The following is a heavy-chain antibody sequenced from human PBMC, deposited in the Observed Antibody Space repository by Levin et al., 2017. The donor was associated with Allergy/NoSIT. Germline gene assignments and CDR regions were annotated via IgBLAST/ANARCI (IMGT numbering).Heavy chain of an antibody. D-gene: IGHD4-23*01. CDR2: ITNSGRT. CDR3: AKEMTTVVPVFDY. Sequence: TGGSLRLSCAASGFTFNNYAMSWVRQAPGKGLEWVSAITNSGRTYYADSVKGRFTVSRDNSKNTLYLQMNSLRADDTAVYYCAKEMTTVVPVFDYWGQGTLFTVSS. V-gene: IGHV3-23*01. J-gene: IGHJ4*02. CDR1: GFTFNNYA.